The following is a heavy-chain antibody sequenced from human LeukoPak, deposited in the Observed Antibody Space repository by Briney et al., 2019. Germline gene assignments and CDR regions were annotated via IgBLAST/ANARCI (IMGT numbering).Heavy chain of an antibody. J-gene: IGHJ4*02. CDR3: ASGSGSYYEGVY. Sequence: GRSLRLSCAASGFTFSSYWMHWVRQAPGKGLVWVSRINSDGSSTSYADSVKGRFTISRDNAKNTLYLQMNSLRAEDTAVYYCASGSGSYYEGVYWGQGTLVTVSS. CDR1: GFTFSSYW. V-gene: IGHV3-74*01. CDR2: INSDGSST. D-gene: IGHD1-26*01.